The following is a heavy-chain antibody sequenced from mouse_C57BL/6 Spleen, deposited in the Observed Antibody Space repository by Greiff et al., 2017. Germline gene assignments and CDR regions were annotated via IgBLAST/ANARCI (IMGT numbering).Heavy chain of an antibody. Sequence: VQLQQPGAELVKPGASVKMSCKASGYTFTSYWITWVKQRPGQGLEWIGDIYPGSGSTNYNEKFKSKATLTVDTSSSTAYMQLSSLTSGDSAVYYGERRGTHYYGSSYFDYWGQGTTLTVSS. CDR1: GYTFTSYW. CDR2: IYPGSGST. CDR3: ERRGTHYYGSSYFDY. D-gene: IGHD1-1*01. J-gene: IGHJ2*01. V-gene: IGHV1-55*01.